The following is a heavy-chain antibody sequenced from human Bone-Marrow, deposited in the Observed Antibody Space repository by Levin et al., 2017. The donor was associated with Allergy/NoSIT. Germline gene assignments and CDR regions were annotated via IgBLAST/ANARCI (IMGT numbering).Heavy chain of an antibody. CDR2: IIPILGIA. CDR1: GGTFSSYA. D-gene: IGHD6-6*01. V-gene: IGHV1-69*04. J-gene: IGHJ4*02. CDR3: ARSPKISNPGSSKYYFDY. Sequence: ASVKVSCKASGGTFSSYAISWVRQAPGQGLEWMGRIIPILGIANYAQKFQGRVTITADKSTSTAYMELSSLRSEDTAVYYCARSPKISNPGSSKYYFDYWGQGTLVTVSS.